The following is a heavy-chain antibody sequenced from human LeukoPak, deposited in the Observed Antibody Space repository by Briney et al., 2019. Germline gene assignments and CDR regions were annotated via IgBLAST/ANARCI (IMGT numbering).Heavy chain of an antibody. D-gene: IGHD6-6*01. CDR2: ISSNGATT. CDR1: GFTFNRFY. V-gene: IGHV3-64D*06. Sequence: VGSLRLSCSASGFTFNRFYLHWVRQAPGKGLEFVSHISSNGATTYYADSVKGRFTISRDNSKNTLYLQMSSLRADDTAVYYCVEDRSIAAPNNDFFDSWGQGALVTVSS. CDR3: VEDRSIAAPNNDFFDS. J-gene: IGHJ4*02.